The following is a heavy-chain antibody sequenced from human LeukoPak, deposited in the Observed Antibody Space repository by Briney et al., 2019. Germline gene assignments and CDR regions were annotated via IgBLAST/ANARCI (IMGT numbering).Heavy chain of an antibody. Sequence: KPSETLSLSCTVSGASISNSRDYWGWIRQPPGKGLGWNGSIFFSGSTYYNPSLKTRAAISVDSSKNQFSLKLSSVTAADTAFYYCARHVEIAVAGPIEYWGQGTLVPVSS. CDR1: GASISNSRDY. D-gene: IGHD6-19*01. CDR3: ARHVEIAVAGPIEY. V-gene: IGHV4-39*01. J-gene: IGHJ4*02. CDR2: IFFSGST.